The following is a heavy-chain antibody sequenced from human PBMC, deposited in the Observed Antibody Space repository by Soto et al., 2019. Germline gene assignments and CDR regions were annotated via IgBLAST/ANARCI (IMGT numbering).Heavy chain of an antibody. Sequence: PGGSLRLSCAASGFTFSSYTMNWVRQAPGKGLEWVSTISSNSANIYYTDALRGRFTISRDNAKNSLHLQMNSLRAEDTAVYYCTRDAARDNYARDCFDLWGQGTMVTVYS. V-gene: IGHV3-21*01. CDR2: ISSNSANI. CDR1: GFTFSSYT. CDR3: TRDAARDNYARDCFDL. D-gene: IGHD6-6*01. J-gene: IGHJ5*01.